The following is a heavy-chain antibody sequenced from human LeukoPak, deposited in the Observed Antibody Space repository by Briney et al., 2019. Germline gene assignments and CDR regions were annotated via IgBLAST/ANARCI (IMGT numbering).Heavy chain of an antibody. Sequence: GGSLRLSCATSGFTFDDYGMTWVRQAPGKGLEWVSGINWNGGSTGYTDSVKGRFTISRDNAKNSLYLQMNSLRAEDTALYYCAKSGGSGLIDYWGQGTLVTVSS. CDR2: INWNGGST. CDR1: GFTFDDYG. CDR3: AKSGGSGLIDY. D-gene: IGHD1-26*01. J-gene: IGHJ4*02. V-gene: IGHV3-20*04.